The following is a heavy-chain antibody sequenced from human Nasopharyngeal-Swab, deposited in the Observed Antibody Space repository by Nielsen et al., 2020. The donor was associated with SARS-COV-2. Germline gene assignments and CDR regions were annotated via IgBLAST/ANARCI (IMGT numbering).Heavy chain of an antibody. D-gene: IGHD2-2*01. V-gene: IGHV3-74*01. Sequence: GGSLRLSCAASGSTFSSHWMHWVRQAPGKGLVWVSRISEDGSITTYADSVKGRFTISRDNAKNTLFLQMHSLRADDTAIYYCASQLGHPDSWGQGTLVTVSS. CDR1: GSTFSSHW. CDR3: ASQLGHPDS. J-gene: IGHJ4*02. CDR2: ISEDGSIT.